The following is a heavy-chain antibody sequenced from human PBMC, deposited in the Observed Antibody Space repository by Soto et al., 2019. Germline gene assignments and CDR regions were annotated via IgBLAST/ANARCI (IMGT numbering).Heavy chain of an antibody. V-gene: IGHV1-18*01. D-gene: IGHD6-19*01. CDR3: ARDGYSSGWYLRFGY. Sequence: QVQLVQSGAEVKKPGASVKVSCKASGYTFTSYGISWVRQAPGQGLEWMGWISAYNGNTNYAQKLQGRVTMTTDTATSTAYRELRSLRSDDTAVYYCARDGYSSGWYLRFGYWGQGTLVTVSS. CDR1: GYTFTSYG. J-gene: IGHJ4*02. CDR2: ISAYNGNT.